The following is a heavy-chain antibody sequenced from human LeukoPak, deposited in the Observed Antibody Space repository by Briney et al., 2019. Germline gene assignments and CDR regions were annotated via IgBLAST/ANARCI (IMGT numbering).Heavy chain of an antibody. D-gene: IGHD3-22*01. CDR1: GYTFTSYY. Sequence: ASVKVSCKASGYTFTSYYMHWVRQAPGQGLEWMGWIKPNSGGTNYAQKFQGRVTMTRDTSISTAYMDLSRLTSDDTAVYYCARGFDTMIVVVTKILDYWGQGTLVTVSS. CDR2: IKPNSGGT. CDR3: ARGFDTMIVVVTKILDY. J-gene: IGHJ4*02. V-gene: IGHV1-2*02.